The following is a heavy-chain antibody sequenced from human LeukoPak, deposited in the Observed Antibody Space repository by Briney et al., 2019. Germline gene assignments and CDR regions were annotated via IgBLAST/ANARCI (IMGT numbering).Heavy chain of an antibody. CDR2: IHYTGRT. CDR3: ARGRPDPQNSDYWDY. D-gene: IGHD3-22*01. J-gene: IGHJ4*02. V-gene: IGHV4-59*13. CDR1: RGSISTYY. Sequence: PSETLSFTCTISRGSISTYYWSWIRQTPGTTLEWIGNIHYTGRTRYNPSLESRVTMSLDTPKNEFSLRLTSMTAADSAVYYCARGRPDPQNSDYWDYWGQGILVTVSS.